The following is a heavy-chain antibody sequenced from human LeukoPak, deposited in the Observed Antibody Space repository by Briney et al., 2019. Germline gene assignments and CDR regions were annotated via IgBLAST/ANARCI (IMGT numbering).Heavy chain of an antibody. D-gene: IGHD4-17*01. Sequence: GGSLILSCASSGFTFTSYSMNWVRQAPGKGLEWVSYISSSSTIYYADSVKGRFTIFRDNAKNSLYLQMISLRAEDTAVYFCARDRYGDYAIDYWGQGTLVTVSS. CDR1: GFTFTSYS. CDR2: ISSSSTI. J-gene: IGHJ4*02. CDR3: ARDRYGDYAIDY. V-gene: IGHV3-48*04.